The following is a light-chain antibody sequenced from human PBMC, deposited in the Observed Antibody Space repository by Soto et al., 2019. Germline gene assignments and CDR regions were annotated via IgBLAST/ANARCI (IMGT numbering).Light chain of an antibody. CDR3: QQYCSSRWT. CDR1: HAVSSSY. CDR2: SAS. V-gene: IGKV3-20*01. Sequence: DIVMTQSPCTLSLSLGERATLSCRAGHAVSSSYLAWYQQKPGQAPRFLIYSASSRATGVPTRFSGSESGADYTLTISRLQAEDAAVYYCQQYCSSRWTFGQGTKVDIK. J-gene: IGKJ1*01.